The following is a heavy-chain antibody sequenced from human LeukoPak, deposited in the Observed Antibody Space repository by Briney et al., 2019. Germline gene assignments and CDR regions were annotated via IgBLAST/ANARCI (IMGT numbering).Heavy chain of an antibody. J-gene: IGHJ5*02. V-gene: IGHV4-31*03. CDR2: IHHSGST. D-gene: IGHD1-26*01. CDR1: GGSISSGNYY. Sequence: PSETLSLTCTVSGGSISSGNYYWSWIRQHPGKGLEWIGYIHHSGSTYYNPSLKSRVIISVDTSKNQFSLKLNSVTAADTAVYYCARDFGGTTSFDPWGQGTLVTVSS. CDR3: ARDFGGTTSFDP.